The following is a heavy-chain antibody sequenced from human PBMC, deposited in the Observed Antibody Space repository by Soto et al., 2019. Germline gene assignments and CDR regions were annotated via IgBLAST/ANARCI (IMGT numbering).Heavy chain of an antibody. CDR3: ARLIEDIVVVPAAGPGTSSGAAFDI. CDR2: IYYSGST. Sequence: QLQLQESGPGLVKPSETLSLTCTVSGGSISSSSYYWGWIRQPPGKGLEWIGSIYYSGSTYYNPSLKSRVTISVDTSKNQCSLKLSSLTAADPAVYYCARLIEDIVVVPAAGPGTSSGAAFDIWGQGTMVTVSS. V-gene: IGHV4-39*01. D-gene: IGHD2-2*01. CDR1: GGSISSSSYY. J-gene: IGHJ3*02.